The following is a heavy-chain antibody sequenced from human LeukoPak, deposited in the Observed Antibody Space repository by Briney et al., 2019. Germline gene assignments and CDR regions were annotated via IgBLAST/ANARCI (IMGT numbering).Heavy chain of an antibody. CDR3: AKAPRLWGNYLMDE. CDR1: GYTFTQSG. J-gene: IGHJ4*02. V-gene: IGHV1-18*01. CDR2: ISAYNGVT. Sequence: ASVKVSCKTSGYTFTQSGVCWVRQAPGQGLEWMGWISAYNGVTNYAQKFQGRVTMTTDTPTSTAYLQLQSLRPDDTAVYFCAKAPRLWGNYLMDEWGQGTLVIVSS. D-gene: IGHD3-16*01.